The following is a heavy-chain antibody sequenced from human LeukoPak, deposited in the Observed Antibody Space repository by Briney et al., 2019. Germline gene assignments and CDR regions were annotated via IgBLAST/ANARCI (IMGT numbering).Heavy chain of an antibody. Sequence: SVKVSCKASGGTFSSYAISWVRQAPGQGLEWMGGIIPIFGTANYAQKFQGRVTITADESTSTAYMELSSLRSEDTAVYYCAEKLEEPDSYSYVPKNYSFNYWGQEPLVPVS. CDR2: IIPIFGTA. CDR3: AEKLEEPDSYSYVPKNYSFNY. D-gene: IGHD5-18*01. V-gene: IGHV1-69*13. CDR1: GGTFSSYA. J-gene: IGHJ4*02.